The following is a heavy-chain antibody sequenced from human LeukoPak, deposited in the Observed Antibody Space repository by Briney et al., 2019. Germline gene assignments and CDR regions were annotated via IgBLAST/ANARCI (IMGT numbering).Heavy chain of an antibody. CDR1: GVSISSSNSY. D-gene: IGHD3/OR15-3a*01. Sequence: PETLSLTCTVSGVSISSSNSYWGWIRQPPGKGLEWIGSIYYSGNTYYNASLKSQVSISIDTSKNQFSLRLTSVTAADTAVYYCAGQTGSGLFILPGGQGTLVTVSS. CDR2: IYYSGNT. CDR3: AGQTGSGLFILP. J-gene: IGHJ4*02. V-gene: IGHV4-39*01.